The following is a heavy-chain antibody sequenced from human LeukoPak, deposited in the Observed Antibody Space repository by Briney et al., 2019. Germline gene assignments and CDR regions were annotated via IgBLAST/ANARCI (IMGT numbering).Heavy chain of an antibody. V-gene: IGHV4-39*07. CDR1: GGSISSSSYF. J-gene: IGHJ4*02. CDR3: ARFSFDRLFFDY. D-gene: IGHD3-22*01. CDR2: IYYAGTT. Sequence: SKTLSLTCTVSGGSISSSSYFWGWIRQPPGKELEWIGSIYYAGTTYYNPSLKSRVTISLDTSRSQFSLKLSSVTAADTAVYYCARFSFDRLFFDYWGQGTLVTVSS.